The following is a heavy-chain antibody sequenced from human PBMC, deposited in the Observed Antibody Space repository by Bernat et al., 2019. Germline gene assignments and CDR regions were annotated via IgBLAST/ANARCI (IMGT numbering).Heavy chain of an antibody. Sequence: EVQLVESGGGLVQPGGSLRLSCAASGFTFSDHYMDWVRQAPGKGLEWIGRIRDKANSYTTEYAAPVKGRFTISSDDSKNSLYLQMNSLKTDDTAVYYCARDRHITATLFYYYYMDVWGTGTTVTVSS. D-gene: IGHD1/OR15-1a*01. CDR1: GFTFSDHY. CDR2: IRDKANSYTT. V-gene: IGHV3-72*01. J-gene: IGHJ6*03. CDR3: ARDRHITATLFYYYYMDV.